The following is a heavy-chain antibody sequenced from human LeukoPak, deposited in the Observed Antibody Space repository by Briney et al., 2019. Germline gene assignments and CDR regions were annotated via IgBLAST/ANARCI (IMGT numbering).Heavy chain of an antibody. CDR1: GFPFSAFA. V-gene: IGHV3-23*01. CDR3: ARGPMRQVEDEPDY. D-gene: IGHD2-2*01. J-gene: IGHJ4*02. CDR2: FSGSGGST. Sequence: GGSLRLSCEASGFPFSAFAMSWVRQAPGKGLEWVSAFSGSGGSTYYADSVKGRFTISRDNSKNTLYLQMNSLRAEDTAVYYCARGPMRQVEDEPDYWGQGTLVTVSS.